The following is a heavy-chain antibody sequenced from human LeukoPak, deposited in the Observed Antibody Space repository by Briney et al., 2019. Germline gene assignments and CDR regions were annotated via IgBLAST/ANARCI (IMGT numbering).Heavy chain of an antibody. Sequence: SETLSLTCTVSGGSISSSSYYWGWIRQPPGKGLEWIGSIYYSGSTYYNPSLKSRVTISVDTSKNQFSLKLSSVTAADTAVYYCARSGYQLLFFDYWGQGTLVTVSS. CDR3: ARSGYQLLFFDY. D-gene: IGHD2-2*01. J-gene: IGHJ4*02. CDR1: GGSISSSSYY. CDR2: IYYSGST. V-gene: IGHV4-39*01.